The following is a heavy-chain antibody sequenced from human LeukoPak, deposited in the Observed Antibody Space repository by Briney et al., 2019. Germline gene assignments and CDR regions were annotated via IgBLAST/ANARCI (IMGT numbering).Heavy chain of an antibody. CDR2: IYSGGST. J-gene: IGHJ3*02. Sequence: PGGSLSLSCTASGFTVSSNYMRWVRQAPGKGLEWVSVIYSGGSTYYADSVEGRFTISRDNSKNTLYLQMNSLRAEDTAVYYCARGFDDILTVFMSAFDIWGQGTMVTVSS. CDR1: GFTVSSNY. D-gene: IGHD3-9*01. CDR3: ARGFDDILTVFMSAFDI. V-gene: IGHV3-53*01.